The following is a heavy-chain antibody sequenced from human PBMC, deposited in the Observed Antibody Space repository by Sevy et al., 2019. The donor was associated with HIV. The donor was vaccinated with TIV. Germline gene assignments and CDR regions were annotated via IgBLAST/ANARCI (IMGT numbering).Heavy chain of an antibody. V-gene: IGHV4-59*01. CDR3: ARGGGLDYYGMDV. CDR2: LYDTGST. CDR1: GGSMGSYY. Sequence: SETLSLTCTVSGGSMGSYYWTWIRQPPGKGLEWIGYLYDTGSTNYNPSLESRVTISIDTSKNQFSLNLSYVTAADTAVYYCARGGGLDYYGMDVWGQGITVTVSS. J-gene: IGHJ6*02. D-gene: IGHD1-1*01.